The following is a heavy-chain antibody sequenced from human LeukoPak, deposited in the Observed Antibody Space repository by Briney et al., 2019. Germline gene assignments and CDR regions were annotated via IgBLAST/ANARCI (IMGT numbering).Heavy chain of an antibody. CDR1: GGSISSSNW. D-gene: IGHD5-18*01. CDR2: INHSGST. V-gene: IGHV4-4*02. CDR3: ARRRMGTADTYYYYYYMDV. J-gene: IGHJ6*03. Sequence: SETLSLTCAVSGGSISSSNWWSWVRQPPGKGLEWIGEINHSGSTNYNPSLKSRVTISVDTSKNQFSLKLSSVTAADTAVYYCARRRMGTADTYYYYYYMDVWGKGTTVTISS.